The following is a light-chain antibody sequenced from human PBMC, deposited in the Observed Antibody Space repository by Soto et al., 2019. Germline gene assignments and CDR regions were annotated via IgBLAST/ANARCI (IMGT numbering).Light chain of an antibody. CDR1: QSVGTY. CDR2: GAS. Sequence: IVLSQSPATLSLTPGERATLSCRASQSVGTYLAWYQQKPGQAPRLLIYGASSRATGIPARFSGSGSGTDFTLTISSLEPEDFAVYFCQQYGSSPRTFGQGAKV. J-gene: IGKJ1*01. CDR3: QQYGSSPRT. V-gene: IGKV3-11*01.